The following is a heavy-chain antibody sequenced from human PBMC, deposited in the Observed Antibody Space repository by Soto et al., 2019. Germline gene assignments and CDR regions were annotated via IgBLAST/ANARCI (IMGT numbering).Heavy chain of an antibody. CDR2: ISYDGSNE. V-gene: IGHV3-30*03. CDR3: ARASSWYSPDINFDY. Sequence: GGSLRLSCAASGFTFSTYGIHWVRQAPGKGLEWVAVISYDGSNEYYVDSVKGRFTISRDNSKNTLYLQMNSLRSEDTAVYYCARASSWYSPDINFDYWGQGTLVTVSS. D-gene: IGHD6-13*01. CDR1: GFTFSTYG. J-gene: IGHJ4*02.